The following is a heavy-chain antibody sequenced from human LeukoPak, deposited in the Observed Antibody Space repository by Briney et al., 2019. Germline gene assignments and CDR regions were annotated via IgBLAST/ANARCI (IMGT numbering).Heavy chain of an antibody. CDR1: EFTFSAYG. J-gene: IGHJ6*02. D-gene: IGHD2-2*01. CDR2: ISGSGGNT. V-gene: IGHV3-23*01. Sequence: GGSLRLSCAASEFTFSAYGMGWVRQAPGKGLEWVSAISGSGGNTYYAGSVKGRFTISRDNSKNTLYLQMNSLRAEDTAVYYCAKDLGVGCSSTSCYSGHYYGMDVWGQGTTVTVSS. CDR3: AKDLGVGCSSTSCYSGHYYGMDV.